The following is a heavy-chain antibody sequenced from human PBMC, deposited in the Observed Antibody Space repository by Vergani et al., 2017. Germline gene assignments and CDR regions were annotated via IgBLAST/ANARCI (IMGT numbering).Heavy chain of an antibody. CDR2: INPNSGDT. CDR3: AREGDILTGYSSGFDP. CDR1: GYTFTGYY. Sequence: QVQLVQSGAEVKKPGASVKVSCKASGYTFTGYYIHWVRQAPGQGLEWMGWINPNSGDTNYAQKFQGRVTMTKDTSISTGYMELSRLRSDDTAVYYCAREGDILTGYSSGFDPWGQGTLVTVSS. D-gene: IGHD3-9*01. V-gene: IGHV1-2*02. J-gene: IGHJ5*02.